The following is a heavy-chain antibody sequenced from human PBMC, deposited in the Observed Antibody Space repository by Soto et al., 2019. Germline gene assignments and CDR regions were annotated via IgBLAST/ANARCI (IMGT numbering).Heavy chain of an antibody. V-gene: IGHV4-39*01. Sequence: SETLSLSCTVSGGSISSSSYYWGWIRQPPGKGLEWIGSIYYSGSTYYNPSLKSRVTISVDTSKNVFSLKLSSVTAADTAVYYCARHLAVAGTLWGRFDPWGQGTRVTVSS. J-gene: IGHJ5*02. CDR2: IYYSGST. CDR1: GGSISSSSYY. CDR3: ARHLAVAGTLWGRFDP. D-gene: IGHD6-19*01.